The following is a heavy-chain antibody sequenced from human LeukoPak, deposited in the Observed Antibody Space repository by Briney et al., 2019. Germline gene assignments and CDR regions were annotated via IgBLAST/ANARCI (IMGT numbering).Heavy chain of an antibody. D-gene: IGHD3-22*01. V-gene: IGHV4-39*01. CDR2: IDYSGPT. J-gene: IGHJ1*01. CDR3: ARHLRDSCGPGDFQH. CDR1: GGSIDSRSHY. Sequence: PSETLSLTCTVSGGSIDSRSHYWDWIRQPPGKGLEWIATIDYSGPTYFAPSLRSRITTSVDASNNQFSLRLISVSAADTATYYCARHLRDSCGPGDFQHWGQGILVIVSS.